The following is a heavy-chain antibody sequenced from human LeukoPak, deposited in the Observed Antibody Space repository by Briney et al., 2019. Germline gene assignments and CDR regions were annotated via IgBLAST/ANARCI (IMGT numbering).Heavy chain of an antibody. CDR3: ARTPRYSSSWSSSYYYYMDV. CDR2: IYTSGST. D-gene: IGHD6-13*01. Sequence: SETLSLTCTVSGGSISSYYWSWIRQPAGKGLEWIGRIYTSGSTNYNPSLKSRVTMSVDTSKNQFSLKLCSVTAADTAVYYCARTPRYSSSWSSSYYYYMDVWGKGTTVTVSS. J-gene: IGHJ6*03. CDR1: GGSISSYY. V-gene: IGHV4-4*07.